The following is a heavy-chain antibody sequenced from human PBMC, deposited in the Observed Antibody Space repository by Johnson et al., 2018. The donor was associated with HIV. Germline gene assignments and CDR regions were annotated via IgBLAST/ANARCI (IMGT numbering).Heavy chain of an antibody. CDR1: GFTFDDYA. Sequence: VQLVESGGVVVQPGGSLRLSCAVSGFTFDDYAMHWVRQPPGKGLEWVSLLSWDGNSTYYADSVKVRFTISRDSSQNSLYLQMNSLRAEDTALYYCAKDMGYTSFGYGFDIWGRGTMVTVSS. J-gene: IGHJ3*02. V-gene: IGHV3-43D*03. CDR2: LSWDGNST. CDR3: AKDMGYTSFGYGFDI. D-gene: IGHD6-13*01.